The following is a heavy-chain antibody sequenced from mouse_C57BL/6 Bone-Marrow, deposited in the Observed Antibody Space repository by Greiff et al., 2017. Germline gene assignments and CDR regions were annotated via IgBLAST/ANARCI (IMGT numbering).Heavy chain of an antibody. Sequence: QVTLKVSGPGILQSSQTLSLTCSFSGFSLSTSGMGVSWIRQPSGKGLEWLAHIYWGVDKRYNPSLKSRLTISKDTSRNQVFLKSTSLDSADTATYYCARCWERCSSHYFDYWGQGTTLTVSS. CDR1: GFSLSTSGMG. CDR3: ARCWERCSSHYFDY. CDR2: IYWGVDK. J-gene: IGHJ2*01. D-gene: IGHD1-3*01. V-gene: IGHV8-12*01.